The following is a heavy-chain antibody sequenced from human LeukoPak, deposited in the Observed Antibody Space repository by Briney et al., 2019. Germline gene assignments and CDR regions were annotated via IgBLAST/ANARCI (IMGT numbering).Heavy chain of an antibody. V-gene: IGHV3-23*01. D-gene: IGHD5-12*01. CDR2: ISGSGGST. J-gene: IGHJ4*02. Sequence: GGSLRLSCAASGFTFSSYAMSWVRQAPGKGPEWVSAISGSGGSTYYADSVKGRFTISRDNSKNTLYLQMNSLRAEDTAVYYCAKWYSGYGYLDYWGQGTLVTVSS. CDR3: AKWYSGYGYLDY. CDR1: GFTFSSYA.